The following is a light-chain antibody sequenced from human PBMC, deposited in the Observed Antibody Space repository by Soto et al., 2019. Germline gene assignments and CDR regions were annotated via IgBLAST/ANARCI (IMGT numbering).Light chain of an antibody. CDR1: QSVSSSN. V-gene: IGKV3-20*01. J-gene: IGKJ4*01. CDR2: GAS. CDR3: QQYGRSLT. Sequence: EIVLTKSPGTLSLSQGERVTLSCRASQSVSSSNLAWYQQKPGQAPRLLIYGASSRATGIPDRFSGSGSGTDFTLTISRLEPEDFAMYYCQQYGRSLTFGGGTKV.